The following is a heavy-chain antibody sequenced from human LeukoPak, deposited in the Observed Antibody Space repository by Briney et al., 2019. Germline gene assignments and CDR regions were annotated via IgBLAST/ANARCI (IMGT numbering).Heavy chain of an antibody. J-gene: IGHJ6*02. Sequence: SQTLSLTCAISGDSVSSNTAAWHWIRQSPSRGLEWLGRTYYRSKWYNDYAVSVKSRITINPDTSKNQFSLQLNSVTPEDTAVYYCARRVHGDYYGMDVWGQGTTVTVSS. V-gene: IGHV6-1*01. CDR2: TYYRSKWYN. CDR1: GDSVSSNTAA. CDR3: ARRVHGDYYGMDV. D-gene: IGHD3-10*01.